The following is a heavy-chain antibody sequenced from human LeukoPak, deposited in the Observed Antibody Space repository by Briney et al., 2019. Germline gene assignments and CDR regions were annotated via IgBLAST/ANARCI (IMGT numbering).Heavy chain of an antibody. CDR3: ARDPNGDYIGAFDFQR. CDR2: IRGSGRQT. V-gene: IGHV3-23*01. Sequence: GGSLRLSCVASGFTFSNYAMMWVRLTQGKRLEWVSAIRGSGRQTFYADSVKGRFTISRDNFKNTLYLQMSNLRAGDSAVYYCARDPNGDYIGAFDFQRWGLGTLVTVSS. J-gene: IGHJ1*01. D-gene: IGHD4-17*01. CDR1: GFTFSNYA.